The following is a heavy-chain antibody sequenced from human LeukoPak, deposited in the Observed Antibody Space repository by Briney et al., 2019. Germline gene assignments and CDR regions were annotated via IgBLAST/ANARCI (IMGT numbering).Heavy chain of an antibody. V-gene: IGHV3-7*03. D-gene: IGHD3-16*01. CDR1: GFTFSSYW. J-gene: IGHJ6*02. Sequence: PGGSLRLSCAAPGFTFSSYWMNWARQAPGKGLEGVASINHNGNVNYYVDSVKGRFTISRDNAKNSLYLQMSNLRAEDTAVYFCARGGGLDVWGQGATVTVSS. CDR3: ARGGGLDV. CDR2: INHNGNVN.